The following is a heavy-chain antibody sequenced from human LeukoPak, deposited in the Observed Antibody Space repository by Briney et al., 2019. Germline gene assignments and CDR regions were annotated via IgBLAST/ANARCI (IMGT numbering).Heavy chain of an antibody. D-gene: IGHD3-22*01. CDR3: SKANYYDTSGLDY. Sequence: PAGSLRFSCAGYGFTSSSYEMNWVRQAPGKGLEWVSNISSSGSGLYYEDSVKGRLTISRYNATNSLYLQMNSLRAEDTAGYYCSKANYYDTSGLDYWGGGTLVTVSS. V-gene: IGHV3-48*03. CDR2: ISSSGSGL. J-gene: IGHJ4*02. CDR1: GFTSSSYE.